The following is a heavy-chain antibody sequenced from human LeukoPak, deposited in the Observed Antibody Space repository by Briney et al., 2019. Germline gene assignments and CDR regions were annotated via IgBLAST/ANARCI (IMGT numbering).Heavy chain of an antibody. CDR1: GGSISSYY. CDR3: ASAQIVGATHSDY. J-gene: IGHJ4*02. V-gene: IGHV4-59*12. Sequence: SETLSLTCTVSGGSISSYYWSWIRQPPGKGLEWIGYIYYSGSTNYNPSLKSRVTISVDTSKNQFSLKLSSVTAADTAVYYCASAQIVGATHSDYWGQGTLVTVSS. CDR2: IYYSGST. D-gene: IGHD1-26*01.